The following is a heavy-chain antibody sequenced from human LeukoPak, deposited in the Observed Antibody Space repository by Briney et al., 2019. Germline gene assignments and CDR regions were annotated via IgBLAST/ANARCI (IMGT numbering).Heavy chain of an antibody. D-gene: IGHD3-9*01. CDR2: INHSGST. Sequence: PSETLSLTCAVYGGSFSGYYWSWIRQPPGKGLEWIGEINHSGSTNYNPSLKSRVTISVDTSKNQFSLKLSSVTAADTAVYYCARGRPSDILTGYFTPFDYWGQGTLATVSS. J-gene: IGHJ4*02. CDR1: GGSFSGYY. V-gene: IGHV4-34*01. CDR3: ARGRPSDILTGYFTPFDY.